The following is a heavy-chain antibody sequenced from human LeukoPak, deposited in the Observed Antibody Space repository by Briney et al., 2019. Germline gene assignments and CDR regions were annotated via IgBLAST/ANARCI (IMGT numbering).Heavy chain of an antibody. D-gene: IGHD3-3*01. CDR3: ARGPPPISITILGGGQYYFDY. Sequence: PSETLSLTCAVYGGSFSGYYWSWIRQPPGKGLEWIGEINHSGSTNYNPSLKSRVTISVDTSKNQFSLKLSSVTAADTAVYYCARGPPPISITILGGGQYYFDYWGQGTLVTVSS. CDR1: GGSFSGYY. V-gene: IGHV4-34*01. CDR2: INHSGST. J-gene: IGHJ4*02.